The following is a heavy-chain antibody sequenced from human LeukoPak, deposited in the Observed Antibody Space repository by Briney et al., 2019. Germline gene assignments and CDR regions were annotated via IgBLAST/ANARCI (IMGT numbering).Heavy chain of an antibody. D-gene: IGHD3-22*01. CDR2: ISGSGGST. J-gene: IGHJ4*02. V-gene: IGHV3-23*01. Sequence: PGGSLRLSCAASGFTFSSYAMSWVRQAPGKGLEWVSAISGSGGSTNYADSVKGRFTISRDNSKNTLYLQMNSLRAEDTAIYHCARYYDSGDYYGRHDNWGQGTLVTVSS. CDR1: GFTFSSYA. CDR3: ARYYDSGDYYGRHDN.